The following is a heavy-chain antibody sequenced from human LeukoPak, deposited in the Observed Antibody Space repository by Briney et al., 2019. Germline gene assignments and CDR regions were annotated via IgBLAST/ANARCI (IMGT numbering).Heavy chain of an antibody. Sequence: SVKVSCKASGGTFSSYAISWVRPAPGQGLEWMGGIIPIFGTANYAQKFQGRVTITTDESTSTAYMELRSLRSDDTAVYYCARDHGAEAFDIWGQGTMVTVSS. V-gene: IGHV1-69*05. J-gene: IGHJ3*02. CDR2: IIPIFGTA. CDR3: ARDHGAEAFDI. CDR1: GGTFSSYA.